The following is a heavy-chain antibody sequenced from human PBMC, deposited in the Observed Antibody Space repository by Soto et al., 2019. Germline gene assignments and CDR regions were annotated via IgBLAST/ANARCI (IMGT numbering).Heavy chain of an antibody. Sequence: QVQLVQSGAEVKKPGASVKVSCKAFGYTFTGYYMHWVRQAPGQGLEWMCWINPGTGDTNYAQKFQGRVTMTRDTYINTASMELRRLTSDDTAVYFCARDGVALGFDPWGQGTLVTVSS. D-gene: IGHD3-3*01. CDR2: INPGTGDT. V-gene: IGHV1-2*02. J-gene: IGHJ5*02. CDR1: GYTFTGYY. CDR3: ARDGVALGFDP.